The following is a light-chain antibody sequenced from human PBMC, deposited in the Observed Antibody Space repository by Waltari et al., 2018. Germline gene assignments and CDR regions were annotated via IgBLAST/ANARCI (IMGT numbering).Light chain of an antibody. CDR1: QDISNN. CDR3: QQFDTFPLT. Sequence: DIQMTQSPSSLSASRGQRVTISCQASQDISNNLHWYQQKPGQAPKLLIYAASNLQTGVSSRFSGSGSGTHFSLTISSLQPEDVATYYCQQFDTFPLTFGQGTRLEIK. V-gene: IGKV1-33*01. CDR2: AAS. J-gene: IGKJ5*01.